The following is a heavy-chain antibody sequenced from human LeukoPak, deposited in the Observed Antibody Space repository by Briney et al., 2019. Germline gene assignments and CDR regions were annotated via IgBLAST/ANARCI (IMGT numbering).Heavy chain of an antibody. CDR2: IYSGGST. CDR1: GFTVSSNY. D-gene: IGHD4-17*01. V-gene: IGHV3-53*05. Sequence: HPGGSLRLSCAASGFTVSSNYMSWVRQAPGKGLEWVSVIYSGGSTYYADSVKGRFTISRDNSKNTLYLQMNSLRAEDTAVYYCARGSHQDYGDYYYYYGMDVWGQGTTVTVSS. CDR3: ARGSHQDYGDYYYYYGMDV. J-gene: IGHJ6*02.